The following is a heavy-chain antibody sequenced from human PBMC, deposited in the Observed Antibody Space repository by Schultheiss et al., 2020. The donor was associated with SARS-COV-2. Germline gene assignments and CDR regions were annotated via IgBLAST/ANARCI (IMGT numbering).Heavy chain of an antibody. J-gene: IGHJ4*02. D-gene: IGHD3-3*01. V-gene: IGHV3-48*04. CDR2: ISSSSSTI. Sequence: GESLKISCAASGFTFSSYSMNWVRQAPGKGLEWVSYISSSSSTIYYADSVKGRFTISRDNAKNSLYLQMNSLRAEDTAVYYCARDYDFFFDYWGQGTLVTVSS. CDR3: ARDYDFFFDY. CDR1: GFTFSSYS.